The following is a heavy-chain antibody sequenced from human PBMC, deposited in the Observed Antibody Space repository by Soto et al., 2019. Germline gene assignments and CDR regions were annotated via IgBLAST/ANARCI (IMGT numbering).Heavy chain of an antibody. CDR1: CYTITIYD. J-gene: IGHJ6*02. CDR2: ISTYNGNT. V-gene: IGHV1-18*01. CDR3: ARDPYHVLMVNAPNLYGMDV. Sequence: ALVKVSCKASCYTITIYDGSWVRQAPRQGLEWMGRISTYNGNTNYPQSLQGRLTLTTDTSTTTAYMELRSLRSDDTAVYYCARDPYHVLMVNAPNLYGMDVWGQGTTVTVSS. D-gene: IGHD2-8*01.